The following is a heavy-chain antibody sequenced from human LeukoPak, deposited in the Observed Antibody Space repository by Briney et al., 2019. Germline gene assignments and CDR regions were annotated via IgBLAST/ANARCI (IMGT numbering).Heavy chain of an antibody. V-gene: IGHV3-74*01. CDR3: VRGTGTTCMFDY. J-gene: IGHJ4*02. D-gene: IGHD4-17*01. CDR2: INSDGSST. Sequence: PGGSLRLSCAASGFTFSRCWMHWVRQAPGKGLVWVSRINSDGSSTSYADSVKGRFAISRDNAKNTLYLQMNSLRAEDTAVYYCVRGTGTTCMFDYWGQGALGTVSS. CDR1: GFTFSRCW.